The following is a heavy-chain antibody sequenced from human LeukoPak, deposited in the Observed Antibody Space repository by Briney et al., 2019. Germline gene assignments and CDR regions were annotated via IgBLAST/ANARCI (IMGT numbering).Heavy chain of an antibody. CDR2: ISAYNGNT. D-gene: IGHD2-2*01. CDR3: VRDLIDIVVVPAAINRVVGDY. J-gene: IGHJ4*02. V-gene: IGHV1-18*01. Sequence: ASVKVSCKASGYTFTSYGISWVRQAPGQGLEWMGWISAYNGNTNYAQKLQGRVTMTTDTSTSTAYMELRSLRSDDTAVYYCVRDLIDIVVVPAAINRVVGDYWGQGTLVTVTP. CDR1: GYTFTSYG.